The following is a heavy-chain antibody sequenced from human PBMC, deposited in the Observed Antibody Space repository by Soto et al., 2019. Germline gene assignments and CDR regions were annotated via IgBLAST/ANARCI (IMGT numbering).Heavy chain of an antibody. D-gene: IGHD3-16*01. J-gene: IGHJ4*02. CDR3: AKTGPYYFDF. V-gene: IGHV3-23*01. Sequence: GGSLRLSCAATGFTFTNYGMSWVRQAPGKGLEGVSSISGSGDSTLYADSAKGRFTISRDNSKNTLYLQMNSLRAEDTALYYCAKTGPYYFDFWGQGTLVTVSS. CDR1: GFTFTNYG. CDR2: ISGSGDST.